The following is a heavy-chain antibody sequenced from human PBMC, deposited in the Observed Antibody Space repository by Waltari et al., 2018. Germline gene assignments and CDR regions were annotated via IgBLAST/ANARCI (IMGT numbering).Heavy chain of an antibody. D-gene: IGHD6-13*01. V-gene: IGHV3-33*01. CDR1: GFTFSSYG. J-gene: IGHJ4*02. CDR3: ASRILRYSSSWYGY. CDR2: IWYDGSNK. Sequence: QVQLVESGGGVVQPGRSLRLSCAASGFTFSSYGMHWVRQAPGKGLEWVAVIWYDGSNKYYADSVKGRFTISRDNSKNTLYLQMNSLRAEDTAVYYCASRILRYSSSWYGYWGQGTLVTVSS.